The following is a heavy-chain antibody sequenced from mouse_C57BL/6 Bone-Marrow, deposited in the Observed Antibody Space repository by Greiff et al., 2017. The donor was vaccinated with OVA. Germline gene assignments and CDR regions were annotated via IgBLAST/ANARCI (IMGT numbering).Heavy chain of an antibody. CDR3: ARLRLIYYYGISFYY. D-gene: IGHD1-1*01. CDR1: GYTFTSYW. Sequence: QDQLQQPGAELVRPGTSVKLSCKASGYTFTSYWMHWVKQRPGQGLEWIGVIDPSDSNTNYNQKFKGKATLTVDTSSSTPYIHLSSLNSENSAVYYCARLRLIYYYGISFYYGGQGTTITVSS. CDR2: IDPSDSNT. V-gene: IGHV1-59*01. J-gene: IGHJ2*01.